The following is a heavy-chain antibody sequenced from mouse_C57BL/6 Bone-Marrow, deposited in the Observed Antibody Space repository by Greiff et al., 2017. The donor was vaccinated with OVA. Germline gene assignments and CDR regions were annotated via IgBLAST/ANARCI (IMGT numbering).Heavy chain of an antibody. CDR2: IDPETGGT. CDR1: GYTFTDYE. J-gene: IGHJ4*01. Sequence: VQLQQSGAELVRPGASVTLSCKASGYTFTDYEMHWVKQTPVHGLAWIGAIDPETGGTAYNQKFKGKAILTADKSSSTAYKELRSLTSEDSAVYYCTRGYSNYYAMDYWGQGTSVTVSS. D-gene: IGHD2-5*01. V-gene: IGHV1-15*01. CDR3: TRGYSNYYAMDY.